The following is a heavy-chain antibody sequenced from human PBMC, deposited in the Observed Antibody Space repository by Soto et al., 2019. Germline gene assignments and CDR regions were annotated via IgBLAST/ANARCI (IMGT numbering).Heavy chain of an antibody. CDR3: ARGLVYAITLYYYGMDV. CDR2: IIPIFGTA. CDR1: GGTFSSYA. V-gene: IGHV1-69*01. J-gene: IGHJ6*02. D-gene: IGHD2-8*01. Sequence: QVQLVQSGAEVKKPGSSVKVSCKASGGTFSSYAISWVRQAPGQGLEWMGGIIPIFGTANYAQKFQGRVTITADESTSTAYMELSSLRSEDTAVYYCARGLVYAITLYYYGMDVWGQGTTVTVSS.